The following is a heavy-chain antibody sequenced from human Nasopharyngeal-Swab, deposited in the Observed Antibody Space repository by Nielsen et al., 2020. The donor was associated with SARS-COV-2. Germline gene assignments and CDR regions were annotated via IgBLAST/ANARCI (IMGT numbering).Heavy chain of an antibody. J-gene: IGHJ5*02. CDR2: IYYSGST. CDR1: GGSISSSSYY. D-gene: IGHD3-10*01. Sequence: SETLSLTCTVSGGSISSSSYYWGWIRQPPGKGLEWIGSIYYSGSTYYNPSLKSRVTISVDTSKNQFSLKLSSVTAADTAVYYCTQDVLLWFGELYGGHWFDPWGQGTLVTVSS. CDR3: TQDVLLWFGELYGGHWFDP. V-gene: IGHV4-39*01.